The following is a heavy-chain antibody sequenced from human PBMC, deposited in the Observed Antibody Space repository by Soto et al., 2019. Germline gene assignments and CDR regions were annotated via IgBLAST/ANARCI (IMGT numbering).Heavy chain of an antibody. V-gene: IGHV4-4*02. CDR3: ARDGGYYGGNSGVYYYGMDV. D-gene: IGHD1-26*01. J-gene: IGHJ6*02. Sequence: PSETLSLTCAVSGGSISSSNWWSWVRQPPGKGLEWIGEIYHSGSTNYNPSLKSRVTISVDKSKNQFSLKLSSVTAADTAVYYCARDGGYYGGNSGVYYYGMDVWGQGTTVAVSS. CDR2: IYHSGST. CDR1: GGSISSSNW.